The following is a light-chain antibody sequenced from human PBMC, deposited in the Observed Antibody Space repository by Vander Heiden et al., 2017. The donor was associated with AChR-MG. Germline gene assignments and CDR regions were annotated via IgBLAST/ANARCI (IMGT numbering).Light chain of an antibody. CDR2: KDN. Sequence: SYDLTQPPAASASPGQTARITCSGDALPKRYAYWYRQKQGQAPFLVLYKDNGRTSGIPGRLCGSGSRTTITLTISGVQAEDEADYYCHSADSSDTYVVFGGGTKLTVL. CDR1: ALPKRY. CDR3: HSADSSDTYVV. V-gene: IGLV3-25*03. J-gene: IGLJ3*02.